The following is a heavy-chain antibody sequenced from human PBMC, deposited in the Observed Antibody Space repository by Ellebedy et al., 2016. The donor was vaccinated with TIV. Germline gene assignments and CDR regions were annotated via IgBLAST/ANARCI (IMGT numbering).Heavy chain of an antibody. CDR2: ILNDGSNK. J-gene: IGHJ4*02. CDR1: GFIFSNYG. D-gene: IGHD3-10*01. CDR3: AKDVFSGNHCEAGEH. Sequence: GGSLRLSXAASGFIFSNYGMHWVRYAPGKGLEWVAVILNDGSNKYYMESVKGRFTISRDNSQNTLYLQMNNVRAEDTAVYYCAKDVFSGNHCEAGEHWGQGTLVTVSS. V-gene: IGHV3-30*18.